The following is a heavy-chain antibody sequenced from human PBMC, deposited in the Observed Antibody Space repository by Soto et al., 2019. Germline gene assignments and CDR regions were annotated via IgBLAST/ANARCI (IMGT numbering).Heavy chain of an antibody. Sequence: GGSLRLSCAASGFTFSSYAMSWVRQAPGKGLEWVSAISGSGGSTYYADSVKGRFTISRDNSKNTLYLQMNSLRAEDTAVYYCAKDFEGPYYYDSMVDYWGQGTLVTVSS. CDR2: ISGSGGST. CDR1: GFTFSSYA. J-gene: IGHJ4*02. D-gene: IGHD3-22*01. CDR3: AKDFEGPYYYDSMVDY. V-gene: IGHV3-23*01.